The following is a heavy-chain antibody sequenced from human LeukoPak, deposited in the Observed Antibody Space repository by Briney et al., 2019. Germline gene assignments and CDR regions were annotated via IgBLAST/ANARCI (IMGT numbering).Heavy chain of an antibody. J-gene: IGHJ4*02. D-gene: IGHD5-18*01. CDR2: IQNTGTT. CDR1: GGSLISHY. V-gene: IGHV4-59*11. Sequence: ASETLSLTCTVSGGSLISHYWSWIRQSPEKGLEWIGYIQNTGTTNYNPTLKSRVTMSVDTSKKQLSLSLTSVSAADTAVYFCARGLVGGRYNYGPYFDSWGQGTLVTVSS. CDR3: ARGLVGGRYNYGPYFDS.